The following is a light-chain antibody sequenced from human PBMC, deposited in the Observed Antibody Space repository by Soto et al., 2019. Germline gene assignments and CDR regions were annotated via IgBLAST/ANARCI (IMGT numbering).Light chain of an antibody. CDR3: QQYGSSSWT. V-gene: IGKV3-20*01. CDR2: GAS. CDR1: QSVSNNY. Sequence: EIVLTQSPGTLSLSPGERATLSCGASQSVSNNYLAWYQQKPGQAPRLLIYGASNRATGIPDRFSGSGSGTDFTLTISRLEPEDFAVYYCQQYGSSSWTFGHGTKVDIK. J-gene: IGKJ1*01.